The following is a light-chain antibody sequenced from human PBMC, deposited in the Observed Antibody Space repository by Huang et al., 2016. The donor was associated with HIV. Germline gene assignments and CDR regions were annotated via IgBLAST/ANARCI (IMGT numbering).Light chain of an antibody. J-gene: IGKJ3*01. CDR3: QQYDNFPPT. CDR1: QDISNY. Sequence: DIQMTQSPSPLSASVGDRVTITCQASQDISNYLNWYQQKPGKAPKLLIYDASNLETGVPSRFSGSGSGTDFTFTISSLQPEDIATYYCQQYDNFPPTFGPGTKVDIK. V-gene: IGKV1-33*01. CDR2: DAS.